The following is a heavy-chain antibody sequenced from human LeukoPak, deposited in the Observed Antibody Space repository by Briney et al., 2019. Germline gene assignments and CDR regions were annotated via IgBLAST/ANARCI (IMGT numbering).Heavy chain of an antibody. V-gene: IGHV1-2*02. Sequence: EASVKVSCKASGYTFTGYYMHWVRQAPGQGLEWMGWINSNSGDTNYAQKFQGRVTMTRDTSISTAYMELSRLRSDDTAVYYCARKPHYDLLTGYALGYLDLWGRGTLLTVSS. J-gene: IGHJ2*01. CDR1: GYTFTGYY. CDR2: INSNSGDT. CDR3: ARKPHYDLLTGYALGYLDL. D-gene: IGHD3-9*01.